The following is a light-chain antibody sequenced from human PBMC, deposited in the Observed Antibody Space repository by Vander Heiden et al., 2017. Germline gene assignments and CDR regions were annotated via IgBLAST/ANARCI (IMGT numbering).Light chain of an antibody. Sequence: AIRMTQSPSSFSASTGDRVTITCRASQGISSYLAWYQQKPGKAPKLLIYAASTLLSGVPSRFSGSGSGTDFTLTISCLQSEDFATYYCQQDDSYPPTFGQGTKVEIK. CDR2: AAS. V-gene: IGKV1-8*01. CDR3: QQDDSYPPT. CDR1: QGISSY. J-gene: IGKJ1*01.